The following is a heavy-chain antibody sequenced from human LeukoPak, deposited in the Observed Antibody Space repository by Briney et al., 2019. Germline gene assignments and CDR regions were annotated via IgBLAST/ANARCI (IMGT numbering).Heavy chain of an antibody. Sequence: GGSLRLSCAASGFTFSSYSMNWVRQAPGKGLEWVSSISSSSSYIYYADSVKGRFTISRDNAKSSLYLQMSSLRAEDTAVYYCVRGSTITTRLVDYWGQGTLVTVSS. J-gene: IGHJ4*02. CDR3: VRGSTITTRLVDY. CDR2: ISSSSSYI. V-gene: IGHV3-21*01. D-gene: IGHD3-22*01. CDR1: GFTFSSYS.